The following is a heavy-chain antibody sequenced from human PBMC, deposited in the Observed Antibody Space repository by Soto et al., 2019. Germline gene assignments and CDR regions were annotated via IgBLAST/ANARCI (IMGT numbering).Heavy chain of an antibody. CDR3: ASEVAVAGRLDV. Sequence: GASMNVSCKASGGTFSSYAISWVRQAPGQGLEWMGGIIPIFGTANYAQKFQGRVTITADESTSTAYMELSSLRSEETAVYYCASEVAVAGRLDVWGQGTTVSVSS. V-gene: IGHV1-69*13. J-gene: IGHJ6*02. CDR2: IIPIFGTA. CDR1: GGTFSSYA. D-gene: IGHD6-19*01.